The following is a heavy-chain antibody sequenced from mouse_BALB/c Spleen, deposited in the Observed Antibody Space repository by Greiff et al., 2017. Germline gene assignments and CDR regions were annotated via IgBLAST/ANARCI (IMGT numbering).Heavy chain of an antibody. D-gene: IGHD2-4*01. V-gene: IGHV14-3*02. CDR2: IDPANGNT. CDR3: ARYYDYDYFDD. CDR1: GFNIKDTY. J-gene: IGHJ2*01. Sequence: VQLQQSGAELVKPGASVKLSCTASGFNIKDTYMHWVKQRPEQGLEWIGRIDPANGNTKYDPKFQGKATITADTSSNTAYLQLSSLTSEDTAVYYCARYYDYDYFDDWGQGTTLTVSS.